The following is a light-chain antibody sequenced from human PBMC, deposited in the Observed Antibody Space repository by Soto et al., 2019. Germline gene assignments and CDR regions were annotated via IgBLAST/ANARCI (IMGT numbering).Light chain of an antibody. CDR2: GAF. CDR1: QSVAYTY. J-gene: IGKJ4*01. V-gene: IGKV3-20*01. Sequence: EIVLTQSPGTLSLSPGERATLSCRASQSVAYTYLAWYQQKPGQAPRLLIHGAFSRATGTPDRFSGSGSGTDFTLTISRLESEDFAVYYCQQYGTSPLTFGGGTKVDIK. CDR3: QQYGTSPLT.